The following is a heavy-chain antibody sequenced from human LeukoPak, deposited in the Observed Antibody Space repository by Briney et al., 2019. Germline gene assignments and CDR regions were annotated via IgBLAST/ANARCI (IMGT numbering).Heavy chain of an antibody. CDR2: ISSSGSTM. CDR1: GFTFNSYA. D-gene: IGHD3-3*01. J-gene: IGHJ6*03. Sequence: GGSLRLSCAAPGFTFNSYAMNWVRQAPGKGLEWVSAISSSGSTMYYADSVKGRFTISRDNAKNSLYLQMNSLRAEDTAVYYCARNGNYDFWSGYPLGYMDVWGKGTTVTVSS. CDR3: ARNGNYDFWSGYPLGYMDV. V-gene: IGHV3-48*04.